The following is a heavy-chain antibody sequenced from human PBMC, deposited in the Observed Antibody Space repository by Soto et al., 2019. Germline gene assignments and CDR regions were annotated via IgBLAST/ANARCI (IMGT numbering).Heavy chain of an antibody. J-gene: IGHJ4*02. Sequence: SETLSLTCTVSGGSITTGGYYWSWIRQLPGKGLEWIGHSYYSESTYYNPSLKSRVSISLDTSKNQFSLKLSFVTAADTAMYYCARTKCSGGSCYSWSLDYWGQGTPVTVS. CDR3: ARTKCSGGSCYSWSLDY. D-gene: IGHD2-15*01. CDR1: GGSITTGGYY. CDR2: SYYSEST. V-gene: IGHV4-31*03.